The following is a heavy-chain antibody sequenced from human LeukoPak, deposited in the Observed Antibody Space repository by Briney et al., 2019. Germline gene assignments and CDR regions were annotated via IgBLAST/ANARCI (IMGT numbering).Heavy chain of an antibody. CDR1: GYTFTSYY. CDR2: INPSGGST. V-gene: IGHV1-46*01. Sequence: GASVKVSCKASGYTFTSYYMHWVRQAPGQGLEWMGIINPSGGSTSYAQKFQGRVTITADESTSTAYMELSSLRSEDTAVYYCAGSPAVTTSFDYWGQGTLVTVSS. J-gene: IGHJ4*02. D-gene: IGHD4-17*01. CDR3: AGSPAVTTSFDY.